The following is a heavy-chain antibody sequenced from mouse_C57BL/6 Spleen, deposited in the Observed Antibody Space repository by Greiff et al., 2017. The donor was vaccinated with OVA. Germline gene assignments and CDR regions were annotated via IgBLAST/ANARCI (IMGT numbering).Heavy chain of an antibody. CDR1: GYTFTSYW. V-gene: IGHV1-64*01. Sequence: QVQLQQPGAELVKPGASVKLSCKASGYTFTSYWMHWVKQRPGQGLEWIGMIHPNSGSTNYNEKFKSKAKLTVDKSSSTAYMQLSSLTSEDSAVYYCAIWGGYYGSGAYWGQGILVTVSA. CDR2: IHPNSGST. CDR3: AIWGGYYGSGAY. D-gene: IGHD1-1*01. J-gene: IGHJ3*01.